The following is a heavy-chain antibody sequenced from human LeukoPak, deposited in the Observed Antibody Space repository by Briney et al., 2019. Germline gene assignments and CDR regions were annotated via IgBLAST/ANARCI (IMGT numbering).Heavy chain of an antibody. CDR1: GFTFSSYA. CDR3: AKTFSGGWAIDY. D-gene: IGHD6-19*01. V-gene: IGHV3-23*01. CDR2: ISVSGSNT. Sequence: GGSLRLSCAASGFTFSSYAMSWVRQAPGKGLEWVSCISVSGSNTHHADSVKGRFAISGDNSKNTLYLQMNSLRAEDTAVYYCAKTFSGGWAIDYWGQGTLVTVSS. J-gene: IGHJ4*02.